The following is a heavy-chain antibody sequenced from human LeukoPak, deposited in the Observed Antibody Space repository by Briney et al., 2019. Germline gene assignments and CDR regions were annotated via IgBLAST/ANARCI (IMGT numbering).Heavy chain of an antibody. D-gene: IGHD3-22*01. CDR2: INHSGST. CDR1: GGSFSGYY. Sequence: KPSETLSLTCAVYGGSFSGYYWSWIRQPPGKGLEWIGEINHSGSTNYNPSLKSRVTISVDTSKNQFSLKLSSVTAADTAVYYCARGLEYYYDSSGYYYYYYGMDVWGQGTTVTVSS. V-gene: IGHV4-34*01. J-gene: IGHJ6*02. CDR3: ARGLEYYYDSSGYYYYYYGMDV.